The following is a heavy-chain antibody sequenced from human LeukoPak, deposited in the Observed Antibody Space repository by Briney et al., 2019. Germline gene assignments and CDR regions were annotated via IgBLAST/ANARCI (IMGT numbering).Heavy chain of an antibody. CDR2: IKQDGSEK. CDR3: ARCNYDSSGHGWFDP. CDR1: GFTFSSYR. J-gene: IGHJ5*02. V-gene: IGHV3-7*01. Sequence: GGSLRLSCAASGFTFSSYRMSWVRQAPGKGLEWVANIKQDGSEKYYADSVKGRFTISRDNAKNSLYLQMNSLRAEDTAVYYCARCNYDSSGHGWFDPWGQGTLVTVSS. D-gene: IGHD3-22*01.